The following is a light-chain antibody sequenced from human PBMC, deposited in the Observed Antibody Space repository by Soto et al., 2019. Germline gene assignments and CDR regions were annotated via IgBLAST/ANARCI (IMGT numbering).Light chain of an antibody. V-gene: IGLV2-14*01. J-gene: IGLJ1*01. CDR2: EVR. CDR3: GSYTSGSTQV. Sequence: QSALTQPASVSGSPGQSITISCTGTSDDIGGYDYVSWYQQHPGKVPKLMLHEVRNRPSVVSNRVSGFKSGNTASLTISDHRAEDEAVYYCGSYTSGSTQVFGTGTKLTVL. CDR1: SDDIGGYDY.